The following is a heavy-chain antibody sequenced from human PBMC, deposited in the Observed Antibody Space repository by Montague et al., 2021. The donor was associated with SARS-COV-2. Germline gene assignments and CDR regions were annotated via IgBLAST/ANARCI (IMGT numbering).Heavy chain of an antibody. D-gene: IGHD6-13*01. V-gene: IGHV4-39*01. Sequence: SETLSLTCTVSGGSISSSSYFWGWIRQPPGKGLEWIGSIYYSGNTYYNPSLKSRVTISVDTSKYQFSLKLSSVTAADTAVFYCARAFIAAAGTTSFDYWGQGTLVTVSS. CDR3: ARAFIAAAGTTSFDY. CDR2: IYYSGNT. CDR1: GGSISSSSYF. J-gene: IGHJ4*02.